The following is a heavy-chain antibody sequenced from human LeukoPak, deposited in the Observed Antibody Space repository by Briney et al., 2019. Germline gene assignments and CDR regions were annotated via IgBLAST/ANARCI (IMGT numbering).Heavy chain of an antibody. CDR2: ISSSGSTI. J-gene: IGHJ3*02. CDR3: AREGTYCGGDCYFGDAFDI. D-gene: IGHD2-21*02. CDR1: GFTFSSYE. Sequence: GSLRLSCAASGFTFSSYEMNWVRQAPGKGLEWVSYISSSGSTIYYADSVKGRFTISRDNAKNPLYLQMNSLRAEDTAVYYCAREGTYCGGDCYFGDAFDIWGQGTMVTVSS. V-gene: IGHV3-48*03.